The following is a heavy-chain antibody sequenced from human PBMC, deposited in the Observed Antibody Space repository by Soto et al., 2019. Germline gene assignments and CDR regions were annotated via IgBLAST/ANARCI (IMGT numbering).Heavy chain of an antibody. Sequence: EVQLVESGGGLVQPGRSLRLSCVASGFSFDDFVMNWVRQRPGKGLEWVSSVSWNSGAKLYADSVKGRFAISRDSAKKSVHVQRNSLRPDDTAFYYCAKGVATAVPALDYWGQGTLVTVSS. CDR1: GFSFDDFV. D-gene: IGHD2-21*02. CDR2: VSWNSGAK. CDR3: AKGVATAVPALDY. V-gene: IGHV3-9*01. J-gene: IGHJ4*02.